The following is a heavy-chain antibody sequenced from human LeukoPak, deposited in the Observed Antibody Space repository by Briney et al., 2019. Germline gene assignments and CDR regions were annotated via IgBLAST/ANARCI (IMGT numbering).Heavy chain of an antibody. D-gene: IGHD1-26*01. CDR3: TTWVGAHFDF. CDR1: GFTFSNYA. J-gene: IGHJ4*02. V-gene: IGHV3-23*01. Sequence: PGRSLRLSCAASGFTFSNYAMHWVRQAPGKGLEWVSTIDGPTFRTHYADSVVGRFTISRDNSKNTPYLQMNSLRAEDTAVYFCTTWVGAHFDFWGQGTLVTVSS. CDR2: IDGPTFRT.